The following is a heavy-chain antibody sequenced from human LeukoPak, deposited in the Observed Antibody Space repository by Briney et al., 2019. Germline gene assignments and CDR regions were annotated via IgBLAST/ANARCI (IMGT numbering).Heavy chain of an antibody. D-gene: IGHD6-13*01. J-gene: IGHJ5*02. Sequence: PGRSLRLSCAASGFTFTDYGMNWVRQAVGKGLEWVAMISEDGSYKYNADSVKGRFTISRDNSKNTVYLQMNSLRAEDTAVYYCARDNGVIAEVNGWFDPWGQGTLVTVSS. CDR3: ARDNGVIAEVNGWFDP. V-gene: IGHV3-30*03. CDR1: GFTFTDYG. CDR2: ISEDGSYK.